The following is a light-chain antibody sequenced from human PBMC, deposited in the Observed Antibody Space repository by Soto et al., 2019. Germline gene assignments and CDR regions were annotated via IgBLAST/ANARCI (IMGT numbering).Light chain of an antibody. CDR3: SSYTSSSTRV. Sequence: QSALAQPASVSGSPGQSITISCTGTSSDVGGYNSVSWYQQHPGKAPKLVIYEVTNRPSGISNRFSSSKSGNTASLTISGLQAEDEADYYCSSYTSSSTRVFGTGTKVTVL. CDR1: SSDVGGYNS. V-gene: IGLV2-14*01. CDR2: EVT. J-gene: IGLJ1*01.